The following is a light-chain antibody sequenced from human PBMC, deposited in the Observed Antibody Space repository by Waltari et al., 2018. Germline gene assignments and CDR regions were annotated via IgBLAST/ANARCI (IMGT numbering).Light chain of an antibody. Sequence: QSALTQPASVSGTPGQSITISCRGPPSDVGCYDLSSWYQQHPGEAPKLLICEVFKRPPDTSSRFSGAKSGSTASLTISGLQPEDEADYYCCSYAGRGTYVFGSGTKVTVL. J-gene: IGLJ1*01. CDR1: PSDVGCYDL. V-gene: IGLV2-23*02. CDR3: CSYAGRGTYV. CDR2: EVF.